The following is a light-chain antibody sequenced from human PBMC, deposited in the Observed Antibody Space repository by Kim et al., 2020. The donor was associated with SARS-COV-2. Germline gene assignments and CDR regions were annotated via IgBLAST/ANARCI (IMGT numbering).Light chain of an antibody. V-gene: IGKV1-5*03. CDR3: QQYNSASYT. CDR2: QTS. Sequence: IQLTQSPSTLSASVGDRVTITCRASLTVTGSLAWYQQKPGKAPNLLIYQTSTLESGVPSRFSGSGSGTEFTLTISSLQPDDSATYHCQQYNSASYTFGQGTKLEI. CDR1: LTVTGS. J-gene: IGKJ2*01.